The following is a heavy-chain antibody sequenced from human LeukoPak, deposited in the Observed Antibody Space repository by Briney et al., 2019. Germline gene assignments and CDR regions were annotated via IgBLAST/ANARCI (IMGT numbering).Heavy chain of an antibody. J-gene: IGHJ4*02. CDR2: INLNSYNT. CDR3: AIRDDFWRGYYHY. CDR1: GYTFTSYD. Sequence: ASLKVSCKASGYTFTSYDIDWVPHATRQGLECMGWINLNSYNTGYAKNFQAIVTMTTNTSISTAYMELSSLSSEDTAVYYGAIRDDFWRGYYHYWGQGTLVTVSS. D-gene: IGHD3-3*01. V-gene: IGHV1-8*01.